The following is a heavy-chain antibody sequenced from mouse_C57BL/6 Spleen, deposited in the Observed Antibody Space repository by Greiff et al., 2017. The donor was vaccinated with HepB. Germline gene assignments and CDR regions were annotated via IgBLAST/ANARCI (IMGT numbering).Heavy chain of an antibody. D-gene: IGHD1-1*01. Sequence: EVHLVESGGGLVKPGGSLKLSCAASGFTFSDYGMHWVRQAPEKGLEWVAYISSGSSTIYYADTVKGRFTISRDNAKNTLFLQMTSLRSEDTAMYYCAKPLYGSSWFAYWGQGTLVTVSA. CDR3: AKPLYGSSWFAY. CDR2: ISSGSSTI. J-gene: IGHJ3*01. CDR1: GFTFSDYG. V-gene: IGHV5-17*01.